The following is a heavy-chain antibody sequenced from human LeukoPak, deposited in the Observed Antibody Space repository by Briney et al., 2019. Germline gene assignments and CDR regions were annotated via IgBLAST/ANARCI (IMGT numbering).Heavy chain of an antibody. CDR2: ISWNSGSI. Sequence: QPGRSLRLSCAASGFTFDDYAMHWVRQAPGKGLEWVSGISWNSGSIGYADSVKGRFTISRDNAKNSLYLQMNSLRTEDTALYYCAKIYSYGRQNYFDYWGQGTLVTVSS. CDR3: AKIYSYGRQNYFDY. D-gene: IGHD5-18*01. CDR1: GFTFDDYA. J-gene: IGHJ4*02. V-gene: IGHV3-9*01.